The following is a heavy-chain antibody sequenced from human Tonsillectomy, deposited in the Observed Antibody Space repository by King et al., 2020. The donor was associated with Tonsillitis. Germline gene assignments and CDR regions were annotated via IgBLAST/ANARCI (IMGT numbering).Heavy chain of an antibody. CDR3: AKAGLRDGYNWGDFDS. V-gene: IGHV3-30*18. CDR1: GFTFSTCA. CDR2: ISYDGTTQ. Sequence: VQLVESGGGVVQPGRSLRLSCTASGFTFSTCAMHWVRQTPGKGLEWVAVISYDGTTQHYVNSVKGRFTTSRDNSKNILFLQMDGLRAEDTAIYFCAKAGLRDGYNWGDFDSWGQGTLVSVSS. D-gene: IGHD5-24*01. J-gene: IGHJ4*02.